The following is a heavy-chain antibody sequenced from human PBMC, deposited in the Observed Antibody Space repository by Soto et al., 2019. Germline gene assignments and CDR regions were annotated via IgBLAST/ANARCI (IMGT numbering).Heavy chain of an antibody. D-gene: IGHD3-10*01. Sequence: QVQLVQSGAEVKKPGSSVKVSCKASGVTFSSYAISWVRQAPGQGLEWMGGIIPIFGTANYAQKFQGRVTITADESTSTAYMELSSLRSEDTAVYYCARGYGSGSYRGMDVWGQGTTVTVSS. CDR2: IIPIFGTA. J-gene: IGHJ6*02. V-gene: IGHV1-69*01. CDR1: GVTFSSYA. CDR3: ARGYGSGSYRGMDV.